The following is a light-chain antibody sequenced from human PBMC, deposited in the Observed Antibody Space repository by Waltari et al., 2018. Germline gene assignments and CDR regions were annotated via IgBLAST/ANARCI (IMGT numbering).Light chain of an antibody. CDR3: ATWDNSLSEVV. V-gene: IGLV1-51*01. CDR1: ISNIGNYY. CDR2: DTN. Sequence: HSVLTQPPSVSAAPGQKVTISCSGSISNIGNYYVSWYHQLPGAAPKLLIYDTNKRPSGIPDRFSASKSVTSATLAITGLQIGDEADYYCATWDNSLSEVVFGGGTKLTVL. J-gene: IGLJ2*01.